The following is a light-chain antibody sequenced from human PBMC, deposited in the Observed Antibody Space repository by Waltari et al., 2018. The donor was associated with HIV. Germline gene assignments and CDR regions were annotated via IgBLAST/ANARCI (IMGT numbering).Light chain of an antibody. Sequence: EIVLTQSPATLSLSPGERATLPCRASQRVSRYLAWYQQKPGQAPRLLIYDASNRATGIPARFSGSGSGTDFTLTISSLEPEDFAVYYCQQRSNWPPGLTFGGGTKVEIK. CDR3: QQRSNWPPGLT. CDR1: QRVSRY. V-gene: IGKV3-11*01. CDR2: DAS. J-gene: IGKJ4*01.